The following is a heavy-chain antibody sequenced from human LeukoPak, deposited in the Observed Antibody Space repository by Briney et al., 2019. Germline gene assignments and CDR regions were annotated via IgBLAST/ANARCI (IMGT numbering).Heavy chain of an antibody. D-gene: IGHD5-12*01. V-gene: IGHV3-23*01. CDR1: GFTFRTYA. J-gene: IGHJ6*03. Sequence: GGSLRLSCAASGFTFRTYAMTWVRQAPGMRLEWVSTISDSGSSTYYGDSVKGRFAISRDNSNNTLYLQMSSLRVEDTAVYYCAKNIVANQFYYYYMDVWGKGTAVTVS. CDR2: ISDSGSST. CDR3: AKNIVANQFYYYYMDV.